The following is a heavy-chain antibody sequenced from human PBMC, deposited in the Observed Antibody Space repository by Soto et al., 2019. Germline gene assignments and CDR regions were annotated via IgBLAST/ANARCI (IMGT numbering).Heavy chain of an antibody. Sequence: QVQLQESGPGLVKPSGTLSLTCAVSGGSIGSSNWWSWARQPPGKGLEWIGEIYDSGSTNYNPSLKSRVTISLDKSKNQFSLKLSSVTAADTAVYYCARLKTYDILNKSDYWGQGSLVTVSS. CDR1: GGSIGSSNW. V-gene: IGHV4-4*02. CDR3: ARLKTYDILNKSDY. CDR2: IYDSGST. D-gene: IGHD3-9*01. J-gene: IGHJ4*02.